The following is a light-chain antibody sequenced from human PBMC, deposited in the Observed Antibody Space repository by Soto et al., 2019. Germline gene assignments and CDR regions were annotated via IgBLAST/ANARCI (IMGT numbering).Light chain of an antibody. J-gene: IGKJ1*01. Sequence: EIVMTQSPATLSVSPGERATLSCRASQSVSSNLAWYQQKPGQAPRLLIYGASTRATGIPARFSGSGSGTEFTLTISSLQSEDFAVYYCQQYTHWPTFGQGTKVDIK. CDR1: QSVSSN. CDR3: QQYTHWPT. CDR2: GAS. V-gene: IGKV3-15*01.